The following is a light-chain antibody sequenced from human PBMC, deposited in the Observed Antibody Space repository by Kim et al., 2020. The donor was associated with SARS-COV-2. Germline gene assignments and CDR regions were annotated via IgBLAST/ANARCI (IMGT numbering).Light chain of an antibody. CDR1: QDIGND. V-gene: IGKV1-17*01. Sequence: ASVGDSGTITCRASQDIGNDLGWYQQRPGRAPKRLIYGASNLQSGVPSRFSGSGSETEFTLTINSLQPEDFATYFCLQHRTYPITFGQGTRLEIK. J-gene: IGKJ5*01. CDR2: GAS. CDR3: LQHRTYPIT.